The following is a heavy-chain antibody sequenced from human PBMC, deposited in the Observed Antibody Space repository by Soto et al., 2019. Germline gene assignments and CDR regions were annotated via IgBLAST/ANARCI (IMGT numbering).Heavy chain of an antibody. CDR3: ARAVAPYLGTWFDP. V-gene: IGHV4-30-2*01. D-gene: IGHD3-16*01. CDR1: GGSISSGNSYS. CDR2: ISHTGST. Sequence: SETLSLTCAVSGGSISSGNSYSWSWIRQPPGKGLEWIGSISHTGSTSYNPSLKGRVTMSVDKSKNQFSLKLSSVTAADMAVYYCARAVAPYLGTWFDPWGQGTLVTGSS. J-gene: IGHJ5*02.